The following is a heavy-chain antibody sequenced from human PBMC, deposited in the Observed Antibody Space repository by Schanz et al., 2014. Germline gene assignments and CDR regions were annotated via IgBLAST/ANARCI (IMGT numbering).Heavy chain of an antibody. Sequence: EVQLVESGGGLVQPGGSLRLSCAASGFTFSSYWMHWVRQAPGKGLVSVSRINSDGSSANYADSVKGRFTISRDNAKNTLYLQMNSLRAEDAAVYYCARVELSVYYYAMDVWGQGTTVTVSS. CDR2: INSDGSSA. J-gene: IGHJ6*02. CDR1: GFTFSSYW. V-gene: IGHV3-74*01. D-gene: IGHD2-15*01. CDR3: ARVELSVYYYAMDV.